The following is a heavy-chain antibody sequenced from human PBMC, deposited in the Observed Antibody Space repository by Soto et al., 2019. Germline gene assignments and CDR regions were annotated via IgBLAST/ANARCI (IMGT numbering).Heavy chain of an antibody. Sequence: VQLVESGGGLVQPGGSLKLSCAASGFSFIGSSMHWVRQASGKGLEWVGRMRSRANSYATTYAESVKGRFTISRDDSKNTAYLQMNSLKTEDTAVYYCTTSGYDKFVDYWGQGILVTVSS. D-gene: IGHD5-12*01. V-gene: IGHV3-73*02. J-gene: IGHJ4*02. CDR1: GFSFIGSS. CDR2: MRSRANSYAT. CDR3: TTSGYDKFVDY.